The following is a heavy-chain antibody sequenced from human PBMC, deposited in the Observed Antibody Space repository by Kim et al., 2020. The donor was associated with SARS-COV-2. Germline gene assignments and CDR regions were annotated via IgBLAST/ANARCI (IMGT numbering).Heavy chain of an antibody. CDR3: TRRGPSWYGVDY. Sequence: GGSLRLSCAASGFTFSGSAMHWVRQASGKGLDWVGRIRSKANSYATAYAASVKGRFTISRDDSKNTAYLQMNSLKTEDTAVYYCTRRGPSWYGVDYWGQGTLVTVSS. J-gene: IGHJ4*02. D-gene: IGHD6-13*01. CDR1: GFTFSGSA. V-gene: IGHV3-73*01. CDR2: IRSKANSYAT.